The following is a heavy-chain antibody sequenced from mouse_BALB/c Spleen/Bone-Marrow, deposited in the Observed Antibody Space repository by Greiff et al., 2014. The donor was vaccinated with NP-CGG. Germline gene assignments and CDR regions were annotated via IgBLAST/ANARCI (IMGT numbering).Heavy chain of an antibody. Sequence: ELKVEESGGDLVKPGGSLKLSCAASGFTFSSYGMSWVRQTPDKRLEWVATISSGGSCTYYPDSVKGRFTISRDNAKNTLYLQMSSLKSEDTAMYYCARDFITTDAMDYWGQGTSVTVSS. V-gene: IGHV5-6*02. CDR3: ARDFITTDAMDY. J-gene: IGHJ4*01. CDR2: ISSGGSCT. D-gene: IGHD1-1*01. CDR1: GFTFSSYG.